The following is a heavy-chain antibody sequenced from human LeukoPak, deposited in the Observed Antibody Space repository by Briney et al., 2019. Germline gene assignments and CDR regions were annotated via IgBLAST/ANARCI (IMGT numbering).Heavy chain of an antibody. CDR1: GGSISSSSYY. CDR3: ARGPDDYYDSSGYYVY. CDR2: IYYSGST. J-gene: IGHJ4*02. D-gene: IGHD3-22*01. V-gene: IGHV4-61*05. Sequence: SETLSLTCIVSGGSISSSSYYWGWIRQPPGKGLEWIGYIYYSGSTNYNPSLKSRVTISVDTSKNQFSLKLSSVTAADTAVYYCARGPDDYYDSSGYYVYWGQGTLVTVSS.